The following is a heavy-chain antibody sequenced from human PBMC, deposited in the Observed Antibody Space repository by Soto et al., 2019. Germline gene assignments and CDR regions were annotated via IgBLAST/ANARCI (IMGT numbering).Heavy chain of an antibody. CDR1: GDSVSSGAYY. CDR3: ARANIAAAGTIFDP. CDR2: IYYNAIT. J-gene: IGHJ5*02. Sequence: QVKLQESGPGLVKPSETLSLTCTVSGDSVSSGAYYWSWVRQPPGKGLEWIGYIYYNAITNYNPSLKSRVTILVDTSKSEISLTLNSVTAADTDVYYCARANIAAAGTIFDPWGQGVLVTVSA. D-gene: IGHD6-13*01. V-gene: IGHV4-61*08.